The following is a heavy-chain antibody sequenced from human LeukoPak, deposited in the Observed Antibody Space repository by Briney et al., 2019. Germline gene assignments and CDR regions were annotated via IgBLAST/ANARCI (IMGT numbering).Heavy chain of an antibody. D-gene: IGHD3-3*01. J-gene: IGHJ4*02. CDR2: IYYSGST. Sequence: PSETLSLTCTVSGGSISSYYWSWIRQPPGKGPEWIGYIYYSGSTNYNPSLKSRVTISVDTSKNQFSLKLSSVTAADTAVYYCARGPYDFWSGYLDYWGQGTLVTVSS. CDR3: ARGPYDFWSGYLDY. V-gene: IGHV4-59*08. CDR1: GGSISSYY.